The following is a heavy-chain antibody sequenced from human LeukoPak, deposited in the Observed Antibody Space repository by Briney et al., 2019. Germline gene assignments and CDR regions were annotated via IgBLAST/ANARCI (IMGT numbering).Heavy chain of an antibody. CDR2: ITTSDGNT. V-gene: IGHV3-23*01. J-gene: IGHJ4*02. CDR1: GFTFSSYT. D-gene: IGHD7-27*01. CDR3: AKDGGLWVSAHWGDS. Sequence: GGPLRLSCAASGFTFSSYTMSWVRQAPGKGLEWVSTITTSDGNTYYADSVKGRFTVSRDNSKNTLYLQMNSLRAEDTAVYYCAKDGGLWVSAHWGDSWGRGTLVTVSS.